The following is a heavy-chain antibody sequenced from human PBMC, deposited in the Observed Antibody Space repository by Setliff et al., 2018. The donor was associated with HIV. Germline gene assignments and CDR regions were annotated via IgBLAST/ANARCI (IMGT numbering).Heavy chain of an antibody. V-gene: IGHV3-74*01. Sequence: PGGSLRLSCAASGFTLRNYWMHWVRQAPGKGLVWVSRINGDGSSATYADSVRGRFTTSRDNSKNSLYLQMNSLRTEDSAFYYCAKDFGSTSWYTDWGRGTLVTVSS. CDR3: AKDFGSTSWYTD. D-gene: IGHD2-2*01. J-gene: IGHJ4*02. CDR2: INGDGSSA. CDR1: GFTLRNYW.